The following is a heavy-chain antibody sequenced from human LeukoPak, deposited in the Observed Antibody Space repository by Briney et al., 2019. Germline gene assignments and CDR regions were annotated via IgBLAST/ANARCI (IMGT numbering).Heavy chain of an antibody. V-gene: IGHV3-21*04. Sequence: PGGSLRLSCAASGFTFSSYSMNWVRQAPGKGLEWVSSISGSSYYIYYADSVKGRFTISRDNSKNTLYLQMNSLRAEDTAVYYCATMVRGRFDAFDIWGQGTMVTVSS. J-gene: IGHJ3*02. CDR2: ISGSSYYI. D-gene: IGHD3-10*01. CDR1: GFTFSSYS. CDR3: ATMVRGRFDAFDI.